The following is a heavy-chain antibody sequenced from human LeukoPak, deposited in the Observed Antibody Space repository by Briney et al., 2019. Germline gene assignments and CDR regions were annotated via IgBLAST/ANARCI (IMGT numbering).Heavy chain of an antibody. CDR1: GFTFSSYS. Sequence: PGGSLRLSCAASGFTFSSYSMNWVRQAPGKGLEWVSSISSSSSYIYYADSVKGRFTISRDNAKNSLYLQMNSLRAEDTAVYYCARERVVGYSYGAGLDAFDIWGQGTMDTVSS. J-gene: IGHJ3*02. V-gene: IGHV3-21*01. D-gene: IGHD5-18*01. CDR2: ISSSSSYI. CDR3: ARERVVGYSYGAGLDAFDI.